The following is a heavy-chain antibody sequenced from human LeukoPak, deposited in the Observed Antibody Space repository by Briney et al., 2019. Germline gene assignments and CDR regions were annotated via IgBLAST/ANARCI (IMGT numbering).Heavy chain of an antibody. CDR1: GGPISVDY. CDR2: IYTFGSP. D-gene: IGHD1-26*01. J-gene: IGHJ4*02. Sequence: SETLSLTCIVSGGPISVDYWSWIRQPAGKGLEWIGRIYTFGSPNYNPSLKSRVTISVDTSRNQFSLKLSSVTAADTAVYYCARLTYSGVDYWGLGTLVTVSS. CDR3: ARLTYSGVDY. V-gene: IGHV4-4*07.